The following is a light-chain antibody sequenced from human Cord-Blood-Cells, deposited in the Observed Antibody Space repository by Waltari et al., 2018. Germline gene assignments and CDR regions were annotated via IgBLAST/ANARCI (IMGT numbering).Light chain of an antibody. Sequence: EIVLTQSPATLSLSPGERATLSCRASQSVGSYLAWYQQKPGQAPRLLIYDASNRATGIPARFSGSGSGTDFTLTISSLEPEDFAVYYCQQRSNFTFGGGTKVEIK. V-gene: IGKV3-11*01. J-gene: IGKJ4*01. CDR1: QSVGSY. CDR3: QQRSNFT. CDR2: DAS.